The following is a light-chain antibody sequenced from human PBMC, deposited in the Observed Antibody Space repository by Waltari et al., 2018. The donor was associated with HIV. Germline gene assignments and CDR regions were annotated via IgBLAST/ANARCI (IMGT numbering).Light chain of an antibody. CDR1: QTINGNF. Sequence: EIVLTQSPGTLSVSPGEGATVSCRASQTINGNFLTWYQQKPGQAPRVLIYGTSNRFSGIPDRFSGSGSGTDFTLTVSRLEPEDFAVYYCHQYGSSPYTFGQGTKLEI. J-gene: IGKJ2*01. CDR3: HQYGSSPYT. V-gene: IGKV3-20*01. CDR2: GTS.